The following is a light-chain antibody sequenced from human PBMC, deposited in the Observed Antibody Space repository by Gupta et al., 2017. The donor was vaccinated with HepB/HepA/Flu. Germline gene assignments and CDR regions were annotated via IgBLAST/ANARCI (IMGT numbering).Light chain of an antibody. CDR1: KLGDKY. V-gene: IGLV3-1*01. CDR3: QAWDSNTAL. J-gene: IGLJ3*02. CDR2: EDK. Sequence: SYELVQPPSVSVSPGQTATIICSGDKLGDKYVSWYQQKPGQSPVLVLYEDKKRPSGIPERFFGSNSRNTATLTIRGTQAMDEADYYCQAWDSNTALFGGGTKLTVL.